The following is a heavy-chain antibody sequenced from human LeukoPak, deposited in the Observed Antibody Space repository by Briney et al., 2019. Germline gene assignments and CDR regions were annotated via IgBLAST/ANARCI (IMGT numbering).Heavy chain of an antibody. D-gene: IGHD3-22*01. V-gene: IGHV3-23*01. CDR2: IASSGAAT. CDR1: GFTFSSYA. Sequence: GGSLRLSCAASGFTFSSYAMSWVRQAPGKGLEWVSSIASSGAATYYADSVKGRFTISRDNSDNTLYLQMNSLRAEDTAVYYCAKDRPNYYGSNGHYYKLNGDCWGQGTLVTVSS. CDR3: AKDRPNYYGSNGHYYKLNGDC. J-gene: IGHJ4*02.